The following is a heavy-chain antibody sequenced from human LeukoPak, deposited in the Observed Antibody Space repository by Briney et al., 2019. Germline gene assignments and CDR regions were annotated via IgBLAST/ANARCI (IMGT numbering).Heavy chain of an antibody. D-gene: IGHD1-26*01. Sequence: GESLKISCNGSGYSFSTYWIGWVRQMPGKGLEWMGIIYPDDSDTRYSPSFQGQVTISADKSISTAYLQWSSLKASDTAMYYCARLVGATVGDHWGQGTLVTVSS. CDR3: ARLVGATVGDH. CDR2: IYPDDSDT. J-gene: IGHJ4*02. CDR1: GYSFSTYW. V-gene: IGHV5-51*01.